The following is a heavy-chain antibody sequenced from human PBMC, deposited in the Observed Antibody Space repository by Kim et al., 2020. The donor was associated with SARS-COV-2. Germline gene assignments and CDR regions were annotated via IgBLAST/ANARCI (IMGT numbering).Heavy chain of an antibody. CDR2: IWYDGSNK. CDR1: GFTFSSYG. D-gene: IGHD1-26*01. J-gene: IGHJ4*02. Sequence: GGSLRLSCAASGFTFSSYGMHWVRQAPGKGLEWVAVIWYDGSNKYYADSVKGRFTISRDNSKNTLYLQMNSLRAEDTAVYYCARDVVGATYWRHFDYWGQGTLVTVSS. CDR3: ARDVVGATYWRHFDY. V-gene: IGHV3-33*01.